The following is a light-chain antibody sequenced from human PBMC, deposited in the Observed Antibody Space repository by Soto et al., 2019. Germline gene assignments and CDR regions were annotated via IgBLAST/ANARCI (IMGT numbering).Light chain of an antibody. J-gene: IGKJ2*01. V-gene: IGKV4-1*01. CDR3: QQYYSTPYT. CDR2: WAS. CDR1: QSVLYSSNNKNY. Sequence: DIVMTQSPDSLAVSLGERATINSKSSQSVLYSSNNKNYLAWYQQKPGQPPKLLIYWASTRESGVPDRFSGSGSGTDFTLTISSLQAEDVAVYYCQQYYSTPYTFGKGTKVDIK.